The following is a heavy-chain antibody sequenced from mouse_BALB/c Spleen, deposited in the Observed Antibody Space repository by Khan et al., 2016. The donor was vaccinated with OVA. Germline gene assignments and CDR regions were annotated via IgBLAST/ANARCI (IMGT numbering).Heavy chain of an antibody. CDR1: GYTFTNYG. V-gene: IGHV9-1*02. Sequence: QIQLVQSGPELKKPGETVKISCKASGYTFTNYGMNWVKLAPGKGLKWMGWINTYTGEPTYTDDFKGRFAFSLETSASTAYLQINNLKNEDMATYFCARGASDWYFDVWGAGTTVTVSS. J-gene: IGHJ1*01. CDR3: ARGASDWYFDV. CDR2: INTYTGEP.